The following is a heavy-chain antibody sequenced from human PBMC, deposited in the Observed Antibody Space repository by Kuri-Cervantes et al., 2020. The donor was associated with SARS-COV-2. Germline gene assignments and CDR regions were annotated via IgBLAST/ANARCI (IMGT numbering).Heavy chain of an antibody. V-gene: IGHV4-39*01. CDR3: ARPDSSGYYFDY. D-gene: IGHD3-22*01. CDR2: IYYSGSA. Sequence: GSLRLSCTVSGGSISNGSFYWGWIRQPPGRGLEWIGNIYYSGSAYYYPSLASRATISIDTYNNQFSLKLSSVTAADTAVYFCARPDSSGYYFDYWGQGTLVTVSS. J-gene: IGHJ4*02. CDR1: GGSISNGSFY.